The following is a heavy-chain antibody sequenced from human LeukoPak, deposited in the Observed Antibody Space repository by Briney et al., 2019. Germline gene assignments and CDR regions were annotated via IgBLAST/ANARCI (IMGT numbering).Heavy chain of an antibody. J-gene: IGHJ4*02. D-gene: IGHD3-10*01. CDR1: GYSISSGYY. Sequence: SETLSLTCTVSGYSISSGYYWGWIRQPPGKGLEWIAIIYHSGNTYYNPSLKSRVTISVDTSKNQFSLKLSSVTAADTAVYYCARVRGSLLWFGELSEYYFDYWGQGTLVTVSS. V-gene: IGHV4-38-2*02. CDR2: IYHSGNT. CDR3: ARVRGSLLWFGELSEYYFDY.